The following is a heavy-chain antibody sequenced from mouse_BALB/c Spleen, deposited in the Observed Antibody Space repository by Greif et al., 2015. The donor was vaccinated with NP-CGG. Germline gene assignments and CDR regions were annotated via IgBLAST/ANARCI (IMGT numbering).Heavy chain of an antibody. V-gene: IGHV1S81*02. CDR3: ARKSYAMDY. CDR2: INPSNGRT. Sequence: QVHVKQSGAELVKPGASVKLSCKASGYTFTSYWMHWVKQRPGQGLEWIGEINPSNGRTNYNEKFKSKATLTVDKSSSTAYMQLSSLTSEDSAVYYCARKSYAMDYWGQGTSVTVSS. CDR1: GYTFTSYW. J-gene: IGHJ4*01. D-gene: IGHD1-3*01.